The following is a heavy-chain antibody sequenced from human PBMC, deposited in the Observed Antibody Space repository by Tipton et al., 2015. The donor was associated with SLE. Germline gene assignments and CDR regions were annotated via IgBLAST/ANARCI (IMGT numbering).Heavy chain of an antibody. CDR1: GGSISSYY. D-gene: IGHD6-19*01. J-gene: IGHJ5*02. CDR2: IYYSGST. CDR3: ARGYSSGWYGGFDP. V-gene: IGHV4-59*12. Sequence: LRLSCTVSGGSISSYYWSWIRQPPGKGLEWIGYIYYSGSTNYNPSLKSRVTISVDTSKNQFSLKLSSVTAADTAVYYCARGYSSGWYGGFDPWGQGTLVTVSS.